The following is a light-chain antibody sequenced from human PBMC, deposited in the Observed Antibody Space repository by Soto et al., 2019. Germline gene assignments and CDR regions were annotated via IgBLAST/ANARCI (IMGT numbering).Light chain of an antibody. CDR1: QSVSSSY. CDR2: GAS. CDR3: QQYGSSPQT. J-gene: IGKJ1*01. V-gene: IGKV3-20*01. Sequence: EIVLTQSPGTLSLSPGERATLSCRASQSVSSSYLAWYQQKPGQAPRLLIYGASSRATGIPDRFSGSGSGTDFTFIISGLEPEDFAVYYCQQYGSSPQTFGQGTKVEIK.